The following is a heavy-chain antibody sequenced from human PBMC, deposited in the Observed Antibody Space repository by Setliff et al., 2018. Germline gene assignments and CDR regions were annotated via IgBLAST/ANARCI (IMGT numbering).Heavy chain of an antibody. CDR1: GFTFSNAW. CDR2: IKNKADGGTT. CDR3: TFYYDTSGYWRGRANY. J-gene: IGHJ4*02. D-gene: IGHD3-22*01. Sequence: GGSLRLSCAASGFTFSNAWLTWVRQAPGKGLEWVGRIKNKADGGTTDYAAPVKGRFTISRDDSKNTLYLQMNSLKTEDTAVYYCTFYYDTSGYWRGRANYWGQGALVTVSS. V-gene: IGHV3-15*01.